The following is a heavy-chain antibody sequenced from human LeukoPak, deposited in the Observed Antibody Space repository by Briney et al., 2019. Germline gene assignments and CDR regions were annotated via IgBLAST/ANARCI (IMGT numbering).Heavy chain of an antibody. CDR1: GGSISGYY. CDR3: ARGVGGSSTYFDY. V-gene: IGHV4-59*12. CDR2: IYYSGSI. J-gene: IGHJ4*02. D-gene: IGHD6-13*01. Sequence: PSETLSLTCIVSGGSISGYYWSWIRQPPGKGLEWIGYIYYSGSINYNPSLKSRVTMSVDTSKNQFSLKLSSVTAADTAVYYCARGVGGSSTYFDYWGQGTLVTVSS.